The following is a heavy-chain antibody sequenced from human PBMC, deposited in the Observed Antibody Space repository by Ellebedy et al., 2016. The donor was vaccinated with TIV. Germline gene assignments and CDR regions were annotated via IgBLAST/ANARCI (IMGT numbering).Heavy chain of an antibody. D-gene: IGHD2-8*01. Sequence: SVKVSCXASGGTFSSYAISWVRQAPGQGLEWMGGIIPIFGTANYAQKFQGRVTITADESTSTAYMELSSLRSEDTAVYYCARFQGGYCTNGVCPDYWGQGTLVTVSS. J-gene: IGHJ4*02. CDR2: IIPIFGTA. CDR1: GGTFSSYA. CDR3: ARFQGGYCTNGVCPDY. V-gene: IGHV1-69*13.